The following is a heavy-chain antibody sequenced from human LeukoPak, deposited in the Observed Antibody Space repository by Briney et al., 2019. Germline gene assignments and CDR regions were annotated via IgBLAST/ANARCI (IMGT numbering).Heavy chain of an antibody. J-gene: IGHJ4*02. CDR3: ARSTPATFFDY. D-gene: IGHD5-12*01. V-gene: IGHV4-31*03. Sequence: SQTLSLTCTVSGGSSSSGGYYWSWIRQHPGKGLECIGYIYYTGTTYYNPSLKSRITISVDTSQNQFSLNLDSVTAADTAVYYCARSTPATFFDYWGQGTLVTVSS. CDR2: IYYTGTT. CDR1: GGSSSSGGYY.